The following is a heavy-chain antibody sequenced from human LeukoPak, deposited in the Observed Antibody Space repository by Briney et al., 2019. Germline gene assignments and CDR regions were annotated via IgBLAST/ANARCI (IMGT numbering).Heavy chain of an antibody. Sequence: PGGSLRLSCAASGFTFGAFAMGWVRQAPGRGLEWVLAIDTTTGATYYADSVKGRFTISRDNSKDTVSLQMNSLRAEDSALYHCVLSRSGAWYLQYWGQGTLVTVSS. D-gene: IGHD6-19*01. V-gene: IGHV3-23*01. CDR2: IDTTTGAT. J-gene: IGHJ4*02. CDR1: GFTFGAFA. CDR3: VLSRSGAWYLQY.